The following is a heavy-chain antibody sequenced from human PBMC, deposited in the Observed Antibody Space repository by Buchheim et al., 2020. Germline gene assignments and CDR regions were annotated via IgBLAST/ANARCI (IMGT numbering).Heavy chain of an antibody. CDR3: ARDMKGGYAFDY. D-gene: IGHD5-12*01. V-gene: IGHV3-33*01. CDR2: ISYDGNNK. Sequence: VQLLESGGGLVQPGGSLRLSCEASGFTFNEYGMHWVRQAPGKGLEWVACISYDGNNKYYADSVKGRFSISRDTSKNTLQMSSLRAEDTAVYYCARDMKGGYAFDYWGQGTL. J-gene: IGHJ4*02. CDR1: GFTFNEYG.